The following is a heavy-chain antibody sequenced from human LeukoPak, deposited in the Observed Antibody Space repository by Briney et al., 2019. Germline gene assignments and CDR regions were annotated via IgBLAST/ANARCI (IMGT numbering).Heavy chain of an antibody. CDR3: ARGYWYFDL. CDR2: IYTSGST. J-gene: IGHJ2*01. V-gene: IGHV4-61*02. Sequence: SETLSLTCTVSGGSISSGSYYWSWIRQPAGKGLEWIGRIYTSGSTNYNPSLKSRVTISVDTSENQFSLKLSSVTAADTAVYYCARGYWYFDLWGRGTMVTVSS. CDR1: GGSISSGSYY.